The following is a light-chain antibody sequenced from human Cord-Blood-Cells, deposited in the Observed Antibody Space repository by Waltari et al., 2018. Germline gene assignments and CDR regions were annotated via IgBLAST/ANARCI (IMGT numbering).Light chain of an antibody. CDR2: EGS. J-gene: IGLJ3*02. CDR3: CSYAGSSTLV. Sequence: QSALTQPASVSGSPGQSITISCTGTSSDVGSYNLVSWYQQHPGKAPKLMIYEGSKPPSGVSNRFSGSKSGNTASLTISGLQAEEEADYYCCSYAGSSTLVFGGGTKLTVL. CDR1: SSDVGSYNL. V-gene: IGLV2-23*01.